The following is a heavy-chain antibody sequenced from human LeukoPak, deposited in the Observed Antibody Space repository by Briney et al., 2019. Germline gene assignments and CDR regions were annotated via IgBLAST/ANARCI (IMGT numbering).Heavy chain of an antibody. D-gene: IGHD3-22*01. J-gene: IGHJ4*02. V-gene: IGHV4-34*01. CDR1: GGSFSGYY. CDR2: INHSGST. Sequence: SETLSLTYAVYGGSFSGYYWSWIRQPPGKGLEWIGEINHSGSTNYNPSLKSRVTISIDTSKNQFSLKLSSVTAADTAVYYCARALRPLYYYDSSGYFDYWGQGTLVTVSS. CDR3: ARALRPLYYYDSSGYFDY.